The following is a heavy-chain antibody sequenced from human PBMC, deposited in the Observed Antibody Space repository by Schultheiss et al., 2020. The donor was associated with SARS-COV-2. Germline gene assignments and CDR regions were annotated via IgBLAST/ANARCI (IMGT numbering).Heavy chain of an antibody. V-gene: IGHV4-34*01. CDR2: INHSGST. J-gene: IGHJ6*02. Sequence: SETLSLTCAVYGGSISSYYWSWIRQPPGKGLEWIGEINHSGSTNYNPSLKSRVTISVDTSKNQFSLKLSSVTAADTAVYYCARDQVVAAAGTNYYYGMDVWGQGTTVTVSS. CDR3: ARDQVVAAAGTNYYYGMDV. CDR1: GGSISSYY. D-gene: IGHD6-13*01.